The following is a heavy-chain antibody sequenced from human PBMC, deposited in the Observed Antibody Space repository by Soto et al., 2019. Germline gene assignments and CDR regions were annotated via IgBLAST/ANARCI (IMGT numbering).Heavy chain of an antibody. V-gene: IGHV1-18*01. CDR3: ATDRLLWFGELLGNYYYGMDV. Sequence: GASEKVSCKASGYTFTSHGISWVRQAPGQGLEWMGWISAYNGNTNYAQQLQGRVTMTTDTSTSTAYMELRSLRSDDTAVYYCATDRLLWFGELLGNYYYGMDVWGQGTTVTVSS. D-gene: IGHD3-10*01. CDR1: GYTFTSHG. CDR2: ISAYNGNT. J-gene: IGHJ6*02.